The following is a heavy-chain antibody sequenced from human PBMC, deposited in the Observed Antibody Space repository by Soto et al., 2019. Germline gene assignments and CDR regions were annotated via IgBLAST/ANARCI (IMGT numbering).Heavy chain of an antibody. Sequence: ASVKVSCKASGGTFSSYAISWVRQAPGQGLEWMGGIIPIFGTANYAQKFQGRVTITADESTSTAYMELSSLRSEDTAVYYCARDGQWEPPYNWFEPWGQGTLVTVSS. V-gene: IGHV1-69*13. D-gene: IGHD1-26*01. CDR1: GGTFSSYA. CDR3: ARDGQWEPPYNWFEP. CDR2: IIPIFGTA. J-gene: IGHJ5*02.